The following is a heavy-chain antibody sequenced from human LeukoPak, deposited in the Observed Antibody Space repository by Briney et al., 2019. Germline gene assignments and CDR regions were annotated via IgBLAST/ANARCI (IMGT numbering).Heavy chain of an antibody. J-gene: IGHJ5*02. Sequence: SETLSPTRTVSGGTISSYYCSWIRQPAGKGLEWIGRIYTSGSTNYNPSLNLRITMSGEMSRNQFSLQLSSVTAADTAVYYCAREGSAGRGEYNWFDPWGQAGNLSVSS. V-gene: IGHV4-4*07. CDR3: AREGSAGRGEYNWFDP. CDR2: IYTSGST. D-gene: IGHD2/OR15-2a*01. CDR1: GGTISSYY.